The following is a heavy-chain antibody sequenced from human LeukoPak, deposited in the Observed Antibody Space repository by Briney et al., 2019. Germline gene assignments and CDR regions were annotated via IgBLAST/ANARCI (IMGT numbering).Heavy chain of an antibody. Sequence: PGGSLRLSCAGSGFTFSRDSMNWVRQAPGKGLEWVSSISSSSSYIYYGDSVKGRFTISRDNAKNSLYLQMNSLRAEDTAVYYCAKVMMITFGGVIATPFDYWGQGTLVTVSS. J-gene: IGHJ4*02. CDR1: GFTFSRDS. CDR2: ISSSSSYI. CDR3: AKVMMITFGGVIATPFDY. V-gene: IGHV3-21*04. D-gene: IGHD3-16*02.